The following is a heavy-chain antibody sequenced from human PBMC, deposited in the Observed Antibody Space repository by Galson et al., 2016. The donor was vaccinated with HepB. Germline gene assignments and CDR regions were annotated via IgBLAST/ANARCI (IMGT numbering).Heavy chain of an antibody. V-gene: IGHV4-31*03. CDR2: IYHSGNT. D-gene: IGHD1-1*01. J-gene: IGHJ5*02. CDR3: ARVKVSTDVFHWFDP. CDR1: GDSITRGGYY. Sequence: TLSLTCTVSGDSITRGGYYWSWIRQIPGKGLEWIGYIYHSGNTYYNPSLESRLTMSVDTSKNQFPLNLTSVTAADTATYYCARVKVSTDVFHWFDPWGQGTLVTVSS.